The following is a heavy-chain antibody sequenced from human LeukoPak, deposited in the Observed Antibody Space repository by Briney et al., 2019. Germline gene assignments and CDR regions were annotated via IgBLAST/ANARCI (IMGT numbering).Heavy chain of an antibody. J-gene: IGHJ4*02. CDR1: GFTFSSYG. CDR2: IWYDGSNK. D-gene: IGHD3-10*01. CDR3: ARVSGSGSFYRVFDY. Sequence: PGGSLRLSCAASGFTFSSYGMHWVRQAPGKGLEWVAVIWYDGSNKYYADSVKGRFTISRDNSKNTLSLQVNSLRVEDTAVYYCARVSGSGSFYRVFDYWGQGTPVTVSS. V-gene: IGHV3-33*01.